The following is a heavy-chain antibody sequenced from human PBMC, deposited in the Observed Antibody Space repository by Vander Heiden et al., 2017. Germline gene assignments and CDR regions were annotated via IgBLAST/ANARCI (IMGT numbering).Heavy chain of an antibody. D-gene: IGHD1-1*01. V-gene: IGHV3-74*01. Sequence: EVQLVESGGGLVQPGGSLRLSCAASGFTFSAYWMHWVRQAPGKGLVWVSRINGDGSSTSYADSVRGRFTISRDNAKSTRYLKMNSLRAEDTAVYYCAKADTPPRTTDRHFDVWGRGTQVTVSS. J-gene: IGHJ2*01. CDR2: INGDGSST. CDR1: GFTFSAYW. CDR3: AKADTPPRTTDRHFDV.